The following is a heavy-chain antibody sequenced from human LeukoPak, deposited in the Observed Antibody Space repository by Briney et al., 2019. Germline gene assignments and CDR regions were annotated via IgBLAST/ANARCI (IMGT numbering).Heavy chain of an antibody. CDR2: MNPNSGNT. CDR3: ATYYDSGVHAFHI. Sequence: GASVKVSCKASGYTFTSYDINWVRQATGQGLEWMGWMNPNSGNTGYAQKFQGRVTMTRNTSISTAYMELSSLRSEDTAVYYCATYYDSGVHAFHIWGQGTMVTVSS. J-gene: IGHJ3*02. D-gene: IGHD3-22*01. V-gene: IGHV1-8*01. CDR1: GYTFTSYD.